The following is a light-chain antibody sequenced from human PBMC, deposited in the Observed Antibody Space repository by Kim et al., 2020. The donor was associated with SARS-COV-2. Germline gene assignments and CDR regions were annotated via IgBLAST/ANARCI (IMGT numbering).Light chain of an antibody. CDR3: QAWDSSTVV. J-gene: IGLJ2*01. CDR1: KLGNNY. V-gene: IGLV3-1*01. CDR2: QDN. Sequence: SYELTQPPSVSVSPGQTASIPCSGDKLGNNYVSWYHQKPGQSPVLVIYQDNKRPSGIPERFSGSNSGNTATLTISGTQAMDEADYYCQAWDSSTVVFGGGTQLTVL.